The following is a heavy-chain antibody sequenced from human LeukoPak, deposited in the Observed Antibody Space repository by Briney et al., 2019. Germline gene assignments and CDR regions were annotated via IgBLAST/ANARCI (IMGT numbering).Heavy chain of an antibody. CDR3: ARGRVAAAGRIFDY. Sequence: PGGSLRLSCAASGFTFSSYSMNWVRQAPGRGLEWVSSISSSSSYIYYADSVKGRFTTSRDNAKNSLYLQMNSLRAEDTAVYYCARGRVAAAGRIFDYWGQGTLVTVSS. J-gene: IGHJ4*02. V-gene: IGHV3-21*01. D-gene: IGHD6-13*01. CDR2: ISSSSSYI. CDR1: GFTFSSYS.